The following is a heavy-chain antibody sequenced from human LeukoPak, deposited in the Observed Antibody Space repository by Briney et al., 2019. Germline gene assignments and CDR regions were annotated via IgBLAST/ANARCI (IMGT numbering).Heavy chain of an antibody. CDR2: IRSKTYGGTA. V-gene: IGHV3-49*03. CDR1: GFTFGAYG. D-gene: IGHD3-10*01. J-gene: IGHJ3*02. Sequence: GGSLRLSCAASGFTFGAYGMSWFRQAPGKGLEWVGFIRSKTYGGTAEYAASVKGRFTISRDDSKSIAYLQMNSLKAEDTAVYYCGRGLGSGNPVDIWGQGTMVTVS. CDR3: GRGLGSGNPVDI.